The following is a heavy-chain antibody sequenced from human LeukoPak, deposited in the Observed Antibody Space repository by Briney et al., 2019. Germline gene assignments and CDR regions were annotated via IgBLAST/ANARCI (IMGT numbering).Heavy chain of an antibody. V-gene: IGHV3-9*01. CDR2: ISWNSGSI. J-gene: IGHJ4*02. CDR3: VRDQFFSFDY. D-gene: IGHD3-3*01. CDR1: GFTFDDYA. Sequence: PGGSLRLSCAASGFTFDDYAMHWVRQAPGKGLEWVSGISWNSGSIGYADSVKGRFTISRDNAKNSLYLQMNSLRDEDTAVYYCVRDQFFSFDYWGQGTLVTVSS.